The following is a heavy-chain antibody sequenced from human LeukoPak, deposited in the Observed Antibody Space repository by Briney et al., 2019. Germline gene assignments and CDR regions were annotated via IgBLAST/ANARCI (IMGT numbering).Heavy chain of an antibody. CDR2: IYPGDSDT. CDR3: ARAANWGSYYFYAMDV. Sequence: GESLKISCKGSGYSFTSYWIGWVRQMPGKGLEWMGIIYPGDSDTRYSPSFQGQVTISADKSISTAYLQWSSLKASDTAMYYCARAANWGSYYFYAMDVWGQGTTVTVSS. CDR1: GYSFTSYW. J-gene: IGHJ6*02. D-gene: IGHD7-27*01. V-gene: IGHV5-51*01.